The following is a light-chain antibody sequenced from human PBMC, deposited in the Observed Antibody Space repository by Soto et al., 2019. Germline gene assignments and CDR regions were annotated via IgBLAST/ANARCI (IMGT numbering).Light chain of an antibody. CDR3: FSSGTKICRHV. J-gene: IGLJ1*01. Sequence: QSVLTQPASVSGAPGQWITISCIGNSSNIGAYYYVSWYQQPPGKAPKLIIYDIPNRPSGISDRFSGSKSGYTASLIISGLQAEDEADYYCFSSGTKICRHVLGTGTKLTVL. CDR1: SSNIGAYYY. V-gene: IGLV2-14*03. CDR2: DIP.